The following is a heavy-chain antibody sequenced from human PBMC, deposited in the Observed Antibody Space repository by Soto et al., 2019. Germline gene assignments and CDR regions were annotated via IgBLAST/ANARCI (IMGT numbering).Heavy chain of an antibody. J-gene: IGHJ4*02. CDR1: VLTVTDTW. CDR3: TTGLTNYYIIRDY. Sequence: EVQLVESGGDLVKPGESLRLACAVSVLTVTDTWMNWVRQAPGKGLEWVGRIKSKADYGTIDYAAPVNGRFIISVDESENTLFLQMNGLKTEDTAVYYCTTGLTNYYIIRDYWGQGTLVSVSS. D-gene: IGHD3-9*01. CDR2: IKSKADYGTI. V-gene: IGHV3-15*07.